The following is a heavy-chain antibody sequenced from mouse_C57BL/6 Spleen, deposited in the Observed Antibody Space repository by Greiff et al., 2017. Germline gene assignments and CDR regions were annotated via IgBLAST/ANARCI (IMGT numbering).Heavy chain of an antibody. CDR2: ISSGSSTI. V-gene: IGHV5-17*01. J-gene: IGHJ4*01. CDR3: ARRDGSPYAMDY. D-gene: IGHD2-3*01. Sequence: EVNLVESGGGLVKPGGSLKLSCAASGFTFSDYGMHWVRQAPEKGLEWVAYISSGSSTIYYADTVQGRFTISRDNAKNTLFLQMTSLRSEDTAMYCCARRDGSPYAMDYWGQGTSVTVSS. CDR1: GFTFSDYG.